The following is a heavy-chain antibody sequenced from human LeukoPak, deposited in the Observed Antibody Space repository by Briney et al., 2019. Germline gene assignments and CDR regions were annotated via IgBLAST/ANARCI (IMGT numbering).Heavy chain of an antibody. CDR3: ASQGRLGALDI. J-gene: IGHJ3*02. D-gene: IGHD3-16*01. Sequence: GGSLRLSCAASGFTFSSYSMNWVRQAPGKGLEWVSSISSSSSYIYYADSVKGRFTISRDNAKNSLYLQMNSLRAEDTAVYYCASQGRLGALDIWGQGTMVTVSS. CDR1: GFTFSSYS. CDR2: ISSSSSYI. V-gene: IGHV3-21*01.